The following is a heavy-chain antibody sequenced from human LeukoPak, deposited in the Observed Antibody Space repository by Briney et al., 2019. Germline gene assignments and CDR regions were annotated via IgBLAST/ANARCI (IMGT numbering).Heavy chain of an antibody. V-gene: IGHV4-39*01. CDR3: AGTSVTLHF. J-gene: IGHJ4*02. Sequence: SETLALTCTVSGGTIDTSRYYWGWIRQPPGKGLEWLANIYYRGDPFYNPSLKSRLTISMDTSKNQFSLRLTSVTAADTAVYYCAGTSVTLHFWGQGALVTVSS. D-gene: IGHD4-17*01. CDR2: IYYRGDP. CDR1: GGTIDTSRYY.